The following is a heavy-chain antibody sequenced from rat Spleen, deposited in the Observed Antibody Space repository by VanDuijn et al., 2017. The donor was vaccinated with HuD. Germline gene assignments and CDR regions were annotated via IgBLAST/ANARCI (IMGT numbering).Heavy chain of an antibody. J-gene: IGHJ2*01. V-gene: IGHV5-27*01. CDR2: ISSGGGNT. Sequence: EVQLVESGGGLVQPGRSLKLSCAASGFTFSNYYMAWVRQAPTKGLEWVAYISSGGGNTYYRDSVKGGFTVSRDNAKGTLYLQMDSLRSEDTATYYCSTAGSFTDYYFAGGFDYWGQGVMVTVSS. D-gene: IGHD1-6*01. CDR1: GFTFSNYY. CDR3: STAGSFTDYYFAGGFDY.